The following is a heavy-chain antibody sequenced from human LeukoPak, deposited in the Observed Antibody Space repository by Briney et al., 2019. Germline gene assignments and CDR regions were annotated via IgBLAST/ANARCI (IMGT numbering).Heavy chain of an antibody. V-gene: IGHV3-21*01. J-gene: IGHJ4*02. CDR1: GFTFSSYS. D-gene: IGHD2-15*01. Sequence: GGSLRLSCAASGFTFSSYSMNWVRQAPGKGLEWVSSISSSSSYIYYADSVKGRFTISRDNAKNSLYLQMNSLRAEDTAVYYCARARPLGYCSGGSCFEFDYRGQGTLVTVSS. CDR2: ISSSSSYI. CDR3: ARARPLGYCSGGSCFEFDY.